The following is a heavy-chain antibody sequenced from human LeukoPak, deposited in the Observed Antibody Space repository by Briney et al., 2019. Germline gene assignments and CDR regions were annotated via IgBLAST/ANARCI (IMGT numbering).Heavy chain of an antibody. V-gene: IGHV3-21*01. CDR1: GFTFSSYS. CDR3: ARDRGDRYFDWSDY. CDR2: ISSSSYI. D-gene: IGHD3-9*01. Sequence: GGSLRLSCAASGFTFSSYSMNWVRQAPGKGLEWVSSISSSSYIYYADSVKGRFTISRDNAKNSLYLQMNSLRAEDTAVYFCARDRGDRYFDWSDYWGQGTLVTVSS. J-gene: IGHJ4*02.